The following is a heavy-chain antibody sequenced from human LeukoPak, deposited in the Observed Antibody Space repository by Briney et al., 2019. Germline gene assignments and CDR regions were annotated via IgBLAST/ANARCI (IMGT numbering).Heavy chain of an antibody. J-gene: IGHJ6*03. D-gene: IGHD1-1*01. CDR3: ARDPWGAGTTSGDYYYYMDV. CDR2: ISYDGSNK. V-gene: IGHV3-30-3*01. CDR1: GFTFSSYA. Sequence: PGGSLRLSCAASGFTFSSYAMHWVRQAPGKGLEWVAVISYDGSNKYYADSVKGRFTISRDNSKNTLYLQMNSLRAEDTAVYYCARDPWGAGTTSGDYYYYMDVWGKGTTVTVSS.